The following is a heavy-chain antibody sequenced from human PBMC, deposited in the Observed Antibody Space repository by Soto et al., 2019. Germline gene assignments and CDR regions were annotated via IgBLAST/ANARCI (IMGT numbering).Heavy chain of an antibody. CDR3: ATEPTVTDD. J-gene: IGHJ4*02. Sequence: SVKVSCKASGGTFSTYGMNWVRLAPGQGLEWMGGIIPKFGTTNYAQKFQGRVTITADESTNTAYMELNYLRSEDTAVYFCATEPTVTDDWGKGTLVTVSS. CDR1: GGTFSTYG. D-gene: IGHD4-17*01. V-gene: IGHV1-69*13. CDR2: IIPKFGTT.